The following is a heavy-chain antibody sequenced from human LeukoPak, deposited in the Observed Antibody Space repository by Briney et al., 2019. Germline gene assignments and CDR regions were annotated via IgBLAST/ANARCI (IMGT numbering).Heavy chain of an antibody. CDR3: ARAGQAGRVFDY. CDR1: GFIFSSYW. D-gene: IGHD1-14*01. J-gene: IGHJ4*02. CDR2: INSNGNTT. Sequence: GGSLTLSCAASGFIFSSYWMHWVRQAPGKGLVWVSRINSNGNTTNYADSVTGRFTISRDNAKNTLYLQINSLRAEDTAVYYFARAGQAGRVFDYWGQGNLVSVSS. V-gene: IGHV3-74*01.